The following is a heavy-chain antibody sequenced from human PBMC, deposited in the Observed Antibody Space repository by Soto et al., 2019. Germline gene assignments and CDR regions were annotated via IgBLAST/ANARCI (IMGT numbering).Heavy chain of an antibody. CDR2: IDPSDSYT. D-gene: IGHD6-13*01. V-gene: IGHV5-10-1*01. Sequence: PGESLKISCKGSGYSFTSYWISWVRQMPGKGLEWMGRIDPSDSYTNYSPSFQGHVTISADKSISTAYLQWSSLKASDTAMYYCARHSVRGYSSSWYNWFDPWGQGTLVTVSS. CDR3: ARHSVRGYSSSWYNWFDP. CDR1: GYSFTSYW. J-gene: IGHJ5*02.